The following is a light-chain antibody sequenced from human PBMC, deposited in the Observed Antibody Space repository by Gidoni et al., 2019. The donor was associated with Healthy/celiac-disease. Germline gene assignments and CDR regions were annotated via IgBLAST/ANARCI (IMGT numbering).Light chain of an antibody. CDR3: QQSYSTPQDT. V-gene: IGKV1-39*01. Sequence: DLQMTQSPSSLSASVGDRVTITCRASQSISSYLTWYQQKPGKAPKLLIYSASSLHSGVPSRFIGSGSGTDFTLTTSSLQPEDVATYYCQQSYSTPQDTFGQGTKLEIK. CDR1: QSISSY. CDR2: SAS. J-gene: IGKJ2*01.